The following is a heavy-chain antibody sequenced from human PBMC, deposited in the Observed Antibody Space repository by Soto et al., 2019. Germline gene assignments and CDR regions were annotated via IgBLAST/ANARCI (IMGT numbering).Heavy chain of an antibody. CDR1: GGTFSSYA. D-gene: IGHD1-20*01. V-gene: IGHV1-69*13. Sequence: ASVKVSCKASGGTFSSYAISWVRQAPGQGLEWMGGIIPIFGTANYAQKFQGRVTITADESTSTAYMELSSLRSEDTAVYYCAACVTGTEYYHCGMDVWGQGTTVTVSS. CDR2: IIPIFGTA. CDR3: AACVTGTEYYHCGMDV. J-gene: IGHJ6*02.